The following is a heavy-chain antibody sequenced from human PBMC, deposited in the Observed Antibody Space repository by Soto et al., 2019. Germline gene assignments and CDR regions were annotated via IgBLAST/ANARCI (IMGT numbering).Heavy chain of an antibody. CDR2: IGAADDP. CDR3: ARAYSGRLPRRADYYFAMDV. J-gene: IGHJ6*02. CDR1: GFTFSAYD. D-gene: IGHD2-15*01. V-gene: IGHV3-13*05. Sequence: EVQLVESGGGVVQPGESLRLSCAASGFTFSAYDMHWVRQTTGKGLEWVSAIGAADDPYYLGSVKGRFTISRENAKNSLYLQMSSLRAEDTAVYYCARAYSGRLPRRADYYFAMDVWGQGTTVTVSS.